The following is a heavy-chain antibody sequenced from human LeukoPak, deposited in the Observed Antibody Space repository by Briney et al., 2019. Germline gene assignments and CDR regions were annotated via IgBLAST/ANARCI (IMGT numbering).Heavy chain of an antibody. Sequence: GGSLRLSCAASGFTFSSYSMNWVRQAPGKGLEWVSYIGISSSTIDYADSVKGRFTISRDNAKNSLYLQMNSLRAEDTAVYYCARDQQPIAVAGPPINDAFDIWGQGTMVTVSS. CDR1: GFTFSSYS. CDR2: IGISSSTI. J-gene: IGHJ3*02. V-gene: IGHV3-48*01. CDR3: ARDQQPIAVAGPPINDAFDI. D-gene: IGHD6-19*01.